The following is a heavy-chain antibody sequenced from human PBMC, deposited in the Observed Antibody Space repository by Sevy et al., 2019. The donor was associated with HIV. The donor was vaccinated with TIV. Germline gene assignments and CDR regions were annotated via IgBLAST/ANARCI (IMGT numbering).Heavy chain of an antibody. D-gene: IGHD4-17*01. Sequence: GGSLRLSCVASGFSFGDYAMHWVRLPPGKGPEWVAGVSWNSGAKGYADSVKGRFTLSRDNAENSLYLQMNSLRTEDTAFYFCVNGCYGDYFRGENYFDPWGQGTLVTVSS. CDR2: VSWNSGAK. J-gene: IGHJ5*02. CDR3: VNGCYGDYFRGENYFDP. V-gene: IGHV3-9*01. CDR1: GFSFGDYA.